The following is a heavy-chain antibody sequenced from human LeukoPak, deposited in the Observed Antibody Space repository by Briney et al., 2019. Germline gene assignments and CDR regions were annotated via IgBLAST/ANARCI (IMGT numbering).Heavy chain of an antibody. CDR2: MHYTGTS. CDR1: GGSIRSSSYN. J-gene: IGHJ4*02. CDR3: ARNLIPEQLVLNF. V-gene: IGHV4-39*07. D-gene: IGHD6-13*01. Sequence: SETLSLTCTVAGGSIRSSSYNWGWVRQPPGKGLEWIGSMHYTGTSFYNPSLKSRVTISVDTSKNQFSLKLSSVTAADTAVYYCARNLIPEQLVLNFWGQGTLVTVSS.